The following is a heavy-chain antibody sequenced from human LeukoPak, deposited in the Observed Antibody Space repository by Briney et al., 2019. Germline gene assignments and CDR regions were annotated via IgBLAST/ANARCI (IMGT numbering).Heavy chain of an antibody. CDR3: ARHQGSSNDY. CDR2: IYYSGST. J-gene: IGHJ4*02. CDR1: GRSISSSSYY. D-gene: IGHD6-6*01. Sequence: PSETLSLTCTLSGRSISSSSYYWGWIRQPPWKGLELIRSIYYSGSTYYNPSLKSRVPISVATSKNQLPLVLSSVTAAEPGVYYCARHQGSSNDYWGQGTLVTVSS. V-gene: IGHV4-39*01.